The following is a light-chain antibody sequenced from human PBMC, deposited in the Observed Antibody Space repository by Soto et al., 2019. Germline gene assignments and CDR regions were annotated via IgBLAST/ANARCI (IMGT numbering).Light chain of an antibody. Sequence: DIQMTQSPSTLSASVGDRVTITCRASQSISSWLAWYQQKPGKAPKLLIYDASSLESGVPSRFSGSGSGTEFTLTISSLQPDDFATYYCQQYSETFGQGIKVEIK. CDR3: QQYSET. CDR2: DAS. J-gene: IGKJ1*01. V-gene: IGKV1-5*01. CDR1: QSISSW.